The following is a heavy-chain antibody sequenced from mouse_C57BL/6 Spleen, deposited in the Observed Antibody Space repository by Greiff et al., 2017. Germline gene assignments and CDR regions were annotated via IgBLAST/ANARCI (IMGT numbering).Heavy chain of an antibody. CDR2: INYDGSST. D-gene: IGHD2-4*01. CDR1: GFTFSDYY. V-gene: IGHV5-16*01. CDR3: ARDDYGYAMDY. Sequence: EVNVVESEGGLVQPGSSMKLSCTASGFTFSDYYMAWVRQVPEKGLEWVANINYDGSSTYYLDSLKSRFIISRDNAKNILYLQMSSLKSEDTATYYCARDDYGYAMDYWGQGTSVTVSS. J-gene: IGHJ4*01.